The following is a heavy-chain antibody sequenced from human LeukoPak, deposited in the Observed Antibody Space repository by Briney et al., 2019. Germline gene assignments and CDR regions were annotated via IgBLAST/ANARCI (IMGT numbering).Heavy chain of an antibody. V-gene: IGHV1-46*01. D-gene: IGHD1-26*01. CDR1: GYTFTIYY. J-gene: IGHJ4*02. CDR3: ARQERNSGSNWVVGY. Sequence: ASVTVSFTASGYTFTIYYMHWVRQAPGQGQEWMGIINPSGGSTSYAQKFQGRVTMTRDTSTSTVYMELSSLRSEDTAVYYCARQERNSGSNWVVGYWGQGTLVTVSS. CDR2: INPSGGST.